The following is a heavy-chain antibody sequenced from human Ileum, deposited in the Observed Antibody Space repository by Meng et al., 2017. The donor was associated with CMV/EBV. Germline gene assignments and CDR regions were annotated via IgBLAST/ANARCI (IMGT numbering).Heavy chain of an antibody. CDR3: ARGGLTVVPAAIFWFDP. CDR2: MNPNSGNT. D-gene: IGHD2-2*01. J-gene: IGHJ5*02. Sequence: YTFTSYDINWVRQANGQGLEWMGWMNPNSGNTGYAQKFQGRVTMTRNTSISTAYMELSSLRSEDTAVYYCARGGLTVVPAAIFWFDPWGQGTLVTVSS. V-gene: IGHV1-8*01. CDR1: YTFTSYD.